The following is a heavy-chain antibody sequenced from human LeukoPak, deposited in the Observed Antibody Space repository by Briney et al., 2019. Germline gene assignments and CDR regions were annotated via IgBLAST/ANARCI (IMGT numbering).Heavy chain of an antibody. J-gene: IGHJ6*02. CDR3: ARTREFFSSLAGLGYSYGYYYYGMDV. V-gene: IGHV1-69*13. CDR1: GGTFSSYA. Sequence: GASVKVSCKASGGTFSSYAISWVRQAPGQGLEWMGGIIPIFGTANYAQKFQGRVTITADESTSTAYMELSSLRSEDTAVYYCARTREFFSSLAGLGYSYGYYYYGMDVWGQGTTVTVSS. D-gene: IGHD5-18*01. CDR2: IIPIFGTA.